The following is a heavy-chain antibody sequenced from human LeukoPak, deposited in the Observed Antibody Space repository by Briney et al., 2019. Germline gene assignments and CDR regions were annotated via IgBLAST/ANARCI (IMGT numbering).Heavy chain of an antibody. CDR2: IIPIFGTA. V-gene: IGHV1-69*01. CDR1: GGIFSSYA. D-gene: IGHD1-1*01. Sequence: SVKVSCKASGGIFSSYAISWVRQAPGQGLEWMGGIIPIFGTANYAQKFQGRVTITADESTGTAYMDLSSLRSEDTAVYYCARGGVQLERFDYWGQGTLVTVSS. J-gene: IGHJ4*02. CDR3: ARGGVQLERFDY.